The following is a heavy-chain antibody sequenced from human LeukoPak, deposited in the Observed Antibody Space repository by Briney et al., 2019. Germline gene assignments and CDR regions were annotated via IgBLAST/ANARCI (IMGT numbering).Heavy chain of an antibody. CDR1: GGSITSYY. CDR2: IYDSGNT. Sequence: KSSETLSLTCTVSGGSITSYYWGWTRQPPGKGLEWIGYIYDSGNTNFNPSLKSRVTISLDTSKNQFSLRLSSVTAADTAVYYCARLLLGDCSGGSCKDDMDVWGQGTTVTVSS. CDR3: ARLLLGDCSGGSCKDDMDV. J-gene: IGHJ6*02. V-gene: IGHV4-59*08. D-gene: IGHD2-15*01.